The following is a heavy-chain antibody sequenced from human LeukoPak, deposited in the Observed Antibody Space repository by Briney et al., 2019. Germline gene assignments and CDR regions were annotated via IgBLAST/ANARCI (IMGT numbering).Heavy chain of an antibody. D-gene: IGHD5-24*01. CDR1: GFTFGSYA. Sequence: GGSLRLSCAASGFTFGSYAMHWVRQAPGKGLEWVAVMSFDGTHIYYADSVKGRFTISRDNSKNTLYLQMNSLRAEDTAVYYCARDGGNGWLPPDGVYWGQGTLVTVSS. CDR2: MSFDGTHI. CDR3: ARDGGNGWLPPDGVY. V-gene: IGHV3-30-3*01. J-gene: IGHJ4*02.